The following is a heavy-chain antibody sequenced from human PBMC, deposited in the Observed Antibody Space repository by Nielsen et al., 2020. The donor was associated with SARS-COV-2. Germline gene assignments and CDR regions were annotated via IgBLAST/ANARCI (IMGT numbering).Heavy chain of an antibody. CDR1: GFTFSSYA. V-gene: IGHV3-64*01. Sequence: GESLKISCAASGFTFSSYAIHWVRQAPGKGLEYVSAISSNGGSTYYANSVKGRFTISRDNSKNTLYLQMGSLRAEDMAVYYCAREAAAGPFDYWGQGTLVTVSS. D-gene: IGHD6-13*01. CDR2: ISSNGGST. J-gene: IGHJ4*02. CDR3: AREAAAGPFDY.